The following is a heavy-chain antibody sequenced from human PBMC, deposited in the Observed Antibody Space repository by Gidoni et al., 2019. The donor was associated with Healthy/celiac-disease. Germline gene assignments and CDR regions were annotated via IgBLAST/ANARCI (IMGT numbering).Heavy chain of an antibody. CDR2: ISYDGSNK. Sequence: QVQLLESGGGVVQPGRSVRLSCAASGFTFSSYARHWVRQAPGKGREWVAVISYDGSNKYYADSVKGRFTISRDNSKNTLYLQMNSLRAEDTAVYYCARDSIAVAGPSYYFDYWGQGTLVTVSS. CDR3: ARDSIAVAGPSYYFDY. D-gene: IGHD6-19*01. J-gene: IGHJ4*02. V-gene: IGHV3-30-3*01. CDR1: GFTFSSYA.